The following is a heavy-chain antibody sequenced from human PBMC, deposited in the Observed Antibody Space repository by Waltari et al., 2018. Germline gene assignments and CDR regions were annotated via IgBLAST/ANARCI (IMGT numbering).Heavy chain of an antibody. J-gene: IGHJ4*02. CDR3: ARSGRRVGGLKRSATANTTPEY. V-gene: IGHV4-34*02. CDR2: IDYSGNT. D-gene: IGHD1-26*01. CDR1: GGSLTGYW. Sequence: QVQLQQWGAGLLKPSETLSLTCAVSGGSLTGYWWNWIRQSPGKGLEWIGLIDYSGNTNYKPAFTSRVTLSLDKSRNQFSLSLTSVTATDTAVYYCARSGRRVGGLKRSATANTTPEYWGQGALVTVSS.